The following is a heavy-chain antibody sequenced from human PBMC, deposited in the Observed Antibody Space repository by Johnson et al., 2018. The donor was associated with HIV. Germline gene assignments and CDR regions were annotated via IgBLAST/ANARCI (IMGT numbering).Heavy chain of an antibody. CDR3: AREYTYGPDAFDI. D-gene: IGHD3-10*01. CDR2: ISSRGSTI. Sequence: VQLVESGGGLVQPGGSLRLSCAASGFSFSSYEMNWVRQAPGKGLELVSYISSRGSTIYYADSVKGRFTISRDNAKNSLYLQMNSLRAEDTAVYYCAREYTYGPDAFDIWGQGTRVTVSS. CDR1: GFSFSSYE. J-gene: IGHJ3*02. V-gene: IGHV3-48*03.